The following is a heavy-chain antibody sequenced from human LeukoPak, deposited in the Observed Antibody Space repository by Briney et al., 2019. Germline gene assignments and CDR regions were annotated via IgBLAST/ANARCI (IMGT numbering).Heavy chain of an antibody. CDR3: AKQTDTTGSRGGAFDI. V-gene: IGHV3-23*01. CDR2: ISNSGGST. D-gene: IGHD3-22*01. CDR1: GFTFSNYA. J-gene: IGHJ3*02. Sequence: GGSLRLSCAASGFTFSNYAMSWVRQAPGKGLEWVSTISNSGGSTYSANSMKGRFTISRDNSKNTLFLQMSGLGAEDTAVYYCAKQTDTTGSRGGAFDIWGQGTMVTVSS.